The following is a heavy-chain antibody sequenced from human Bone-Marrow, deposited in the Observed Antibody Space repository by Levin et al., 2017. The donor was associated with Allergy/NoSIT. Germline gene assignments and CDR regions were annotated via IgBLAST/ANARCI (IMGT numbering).Heavy chain of an antibody. V-gene: IGHV3-21*01. Sequence: GGSLRLSCAASGFTFSRYSMNWVRQAPGKGLEWVSSISSSSSYIYYADSVKGRCTISRDNAKNSLYLQMNSLRAEDTAVYYCARVILEGTYFYGSDLDSWGQGTLVTVSS. CDR1: GFTFSRYS. CDR2: ISSSSSYI. CDR3: ARVILEGTYFYGSDLDS. D-gene: IGHD3-10*01. J-gene: IGHJ4*02.